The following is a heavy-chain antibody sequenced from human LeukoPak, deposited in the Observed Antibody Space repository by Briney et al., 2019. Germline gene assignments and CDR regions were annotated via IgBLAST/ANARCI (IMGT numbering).Heavy chain of an antibody. CDR2: ISRTSSYI. V-gene: IGHV3-21*01. CDR1: GFTFSSYA. Sequence: GGSLRLSCAASGFTFSSYAMSWGRQAPGEGLGWVLSISRTSSYIYYADSVKGRFTNSRDNAKNSLFLQMNSLRAEDTAVSYCARELMGLTMIVVVNPIDYWGQGTLVTVSS. J-gene: IGHJ4*02. CDR3: ARELMGLTMIVVVNPIDY. D-gene: IGHD3-22*01.